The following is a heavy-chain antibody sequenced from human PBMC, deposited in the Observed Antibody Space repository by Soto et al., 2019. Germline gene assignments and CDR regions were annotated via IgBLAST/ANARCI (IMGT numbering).Heavy chain of an antibody. D-gene: IGHD6-19*01. V-gene: IGHV4-34*01. J-gene: IGHJ3*02. Sequence: KTSETLSLTCAVYAGSFSHYYWNWIRQSPGKGLEWIGKIKHSGSSNYNPSLRSRVSISVDMSENQFSLRLTSVTAADTAVYYCARGGSSDWQVALDIWGQGTMVTVSS. CDR3: ARGGSSDWQVALDI. CDR2: IKHSGSS. CDR1: AGSFSHYY.